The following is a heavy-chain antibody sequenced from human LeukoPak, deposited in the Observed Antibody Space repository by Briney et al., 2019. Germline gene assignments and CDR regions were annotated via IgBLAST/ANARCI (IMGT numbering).Heavy chain of an antibody. CDR2: IYYGGST. Sequence: SETLSLTCTVSGGSVSSDSYYWSWIRQPPGKGLEWIGYIYYGGSTSYNPSLKSRVTISVDTSKNQLSLKLSSVTAADTAVYYCARYHRGSYYFDYWGQGTLVTVSS. V-gene: IGHV4-61*01. CDR1: GGSVSSDSYY. D-gene: IGHD1-26*01. J-gene: IGHJ4*02. CDR3: ARYHRGSYYFDY.